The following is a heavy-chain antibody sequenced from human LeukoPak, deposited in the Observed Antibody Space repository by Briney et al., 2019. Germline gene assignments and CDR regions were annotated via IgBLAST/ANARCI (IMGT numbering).Heavy chain of an antibody. Sequence: PGGSLRLSCAASGFTFSSYAMSWVRQAPGRGLEGVSAISGSGGSTYYADSVKGRFTISRDNSKNTLYLQMNSLRAEDTAVYYCAKVVAAHYYFDYWGQGTLVTVSS. CDR1: GFTFSSYA. D-gene: IGHD6-6*01. CDR2: ISGSGGST. V-gene: IGHV3-23*01. CDR3: AKVVAAHYYFDY. J-gene: IGHJ4*02.